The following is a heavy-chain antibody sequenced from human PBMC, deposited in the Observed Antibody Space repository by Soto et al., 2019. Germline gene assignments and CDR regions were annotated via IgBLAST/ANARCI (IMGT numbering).Heavy chain of an antibody. V-gene: IGHV1-46*01. CDR3: ATLTGDCSGGRCYYQAYYYYSDMDV. Sequence: QVQMVQSGAEVKKPGASVKVSCKASGYTFTNYYIHWVRQTPGQGLEWMGMINPSGGTKSYAQKFQGKVTMTRDTSTSTVYMDLSRLRSEDTAVYYCATLTGDCSGGRCYYQAYYYYSDMDVWGQGTTVTVSS. J-gene: IGHJ6*02. CDR1: GYTFTNYY. D-gene: IGHD2-15*01. CDR2: INPSGGTK.